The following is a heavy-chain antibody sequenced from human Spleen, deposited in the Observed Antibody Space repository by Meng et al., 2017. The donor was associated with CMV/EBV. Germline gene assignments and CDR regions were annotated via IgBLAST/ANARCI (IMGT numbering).Heavy chain of an antibody. D-gene: IGHD2-2*03. CDR3: AREEAMVGYYTNWFDA. J-gene: IGHJ5*02. Sequence: FPFSSYAMSWVRQAPGKGLEWVSSISGSVGNTYYADSVKGRFTVSRDNSGDTLYLQMNSLRAEDTAVYYCAREEAMVGYYTNWFDAWGQGTLVTVSS. V-gene: IGHV3-23*01. CDR1: FPFSSYA. CDR2: ISGSVGNT.